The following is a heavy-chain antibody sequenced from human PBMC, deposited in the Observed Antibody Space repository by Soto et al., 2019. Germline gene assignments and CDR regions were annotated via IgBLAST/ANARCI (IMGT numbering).Heavy chain of an antibody. J-gene: IGHJ6*02. CDR3: SRGNIYINYPYGMDV. Sequence: PSETLSLTCTVSGGSISSGDYYWSWIRQPPGKGLEWIGYIYYSGSTYYNPSLKSRVTITVDTSKNQSSLMLSTVPAADTAVYYCSRGNIYINYPYGMDVWRQGTTVTVSS. CDR1: GGSISSGDYY. D-gene: IGHD4-4*01. V-gene: IGHV4-30-4*01. CDR2: IYYSGST.